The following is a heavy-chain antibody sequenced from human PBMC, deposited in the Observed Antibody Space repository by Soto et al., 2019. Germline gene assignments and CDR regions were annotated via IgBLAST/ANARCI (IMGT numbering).Heavy chain of an antibody. CDR3: ASYATTVTKWYWFVP. V-gene: IGHV4-30-2*01. D-gene: IGHD4-17*01. Sequence: QLQLQESGSGLVKPSQTLSLTCAVSGGSISSGGYSWSWIRQPPGKGLEWIGYIYHSGSTYYNPSLQSRVTISVDRSKNQFSLKLSSVTAAGTAVYYCASYATTVTKWYWFVPWGQGTLVTVSS. J-gene: IGHJ5*02. CDR1: GGSISSGGYS. CDR2: IYHSGST.